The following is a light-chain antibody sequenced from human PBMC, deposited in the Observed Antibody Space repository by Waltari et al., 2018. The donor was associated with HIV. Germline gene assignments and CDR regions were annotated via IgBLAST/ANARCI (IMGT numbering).Light chain of an antibody. Sequence: EIVITQSPLFLPVTPGEPFSISCRSSQSLLHSNGYNYLVWYLQKPGESPQFLIYLVSYRAYGVPDRVSGSGSGTDFTLHINRVEAEDVGFYYCMQALQTPLTFGGGTNVEIK. J-gene: IGKJ4*01. CDR2: LVS. V-gene: IGKV2-28*01. CDR3: MQALQTPLT. CDR1: QSLLHSNGYNY.